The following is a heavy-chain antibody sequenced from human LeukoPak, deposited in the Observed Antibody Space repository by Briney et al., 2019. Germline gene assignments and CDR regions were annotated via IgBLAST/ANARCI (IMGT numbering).Heavy chain of an antibody. CDR2: INPNSGGT. V-gene: IGHV1-2*02. CDR3: AREETYDILTGYQDAFDI. J-gene: IGHJ3*02. CDR1: GYSFTGYY. Sequence: ASVKVSCKASGYSFTGYYLHWVRQAPGQGLEWMGWINPNSGGTHYAQKFQGRVTMTRDTSISTAYMEMSRLKSDDTAVYYCAREETYDILTGYQDAFDIWGQGTMVTVSS. D-gene: IGHD3-9*01.